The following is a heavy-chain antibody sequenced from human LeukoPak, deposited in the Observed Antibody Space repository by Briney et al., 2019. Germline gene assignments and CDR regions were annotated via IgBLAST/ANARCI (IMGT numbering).Heavy chain of an antibody. CDR1: GYTFSSYW. V-gene: IGHV5-51*01. J-gene: IGHJ4*02. CDR2: IYPSDSDT. D-gene: IGHD3-3*01. CDR3: ARQNDFRLDY. Sequence: GESLKISCKGSGYTFSSYWIGWGRQMPGKGLGWMGIIYPSDSDTRYSPSLQGQVTISVDTSFGTAYLQWSSLKASDTAIYYCARQNDFRLDYWGQGTLVTVSS.